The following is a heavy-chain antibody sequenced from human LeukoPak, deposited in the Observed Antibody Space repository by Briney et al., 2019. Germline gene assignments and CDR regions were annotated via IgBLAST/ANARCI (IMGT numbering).Heavy chain of an antibody. J-gene: IGHJ4*02. D-gene: IGHD2-15*01. V-gene: IGHV3-30-3*01. CDR1: GFTFSSYA. Sequence: GGSLRLSCAASGFTFSSYAMHWVRQAPGKGLEWVAVISYDGSNKYYADSVKGRFTISRDNSKNTLYLQMNSLRAEDTAVYYCARERINVAGDYWGQGTLVNGSS. CDR2: ISYDGSNK. CDR3: ARERINVAGDY.